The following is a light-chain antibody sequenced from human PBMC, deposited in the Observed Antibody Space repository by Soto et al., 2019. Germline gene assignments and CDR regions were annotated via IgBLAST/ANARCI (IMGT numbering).Light chain of an antibody. CDR3: AAWDDSLSVVV. Sequence: QAVVTQPPSASGTPGQRVTISCSGSSSNIGSNYVYWYQQLPGTAPKLLIYRNNQRPSGVPDRFSGSKSGTSASLAISGLRSEDDADYYCAAWDDSLSVVVFGGGTKLTVL. V-gene: IGLV1-47*01. CDR1: SSNIGSNY. CDR2: RNN. J-gene: IGLJ2*01.